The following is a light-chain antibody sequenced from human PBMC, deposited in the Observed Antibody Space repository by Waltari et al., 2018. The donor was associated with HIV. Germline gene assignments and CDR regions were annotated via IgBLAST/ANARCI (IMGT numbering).Light chain of an antibody. CDR2: AAS. J-gene: IGKJ1*01. CDR1: QGIRND. Sequence: AIQMTQSPSSLSASVGDRVTIPCRASQGIRNDLGWYQQKPGKPPKLLIYAASSLQSGVPSRFSGSGSGTDFTFTISSLQPEDFATYYCLQDYNYPRTFGQGTKVEIK. V-gene: IGKV1-6*01. CDR3: LQDYNYPRT.